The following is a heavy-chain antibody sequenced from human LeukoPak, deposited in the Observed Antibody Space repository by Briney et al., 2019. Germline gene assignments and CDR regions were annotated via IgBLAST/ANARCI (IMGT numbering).Heavy chain of an antibody. J-gene: IGHJ6*04. V-gene: IGHV3-23*01. CDR3: ASTVTTGLEDG. CDR2: ISGSGGST. Sequence: VGSLRLSCAASGFTFSSYAMSWVRQAPGKGLEWVSAISGSGGSTYYADSVKGRFTISRDNSKNTLYLQMNSLRAEDTAVYYWASTVTTGLEDGWSEGTTVTVSS. D-gene: IGHD4-17*01. CDR1: GFTFSSYA.